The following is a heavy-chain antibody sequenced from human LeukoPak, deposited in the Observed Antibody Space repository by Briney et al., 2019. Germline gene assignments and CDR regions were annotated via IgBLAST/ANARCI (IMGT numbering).Heavy chain of an antibody. V-gene: IGHV3-23*01. J-gene: IGHJ5*01. CDR3: VKDPRDTYGTNWFVS. CDR2: ISGTGGAT. Sequence: GGSLRLSCVASGFSFGNYAMSWVRQAPGKGLQWVSQISGTGGATWYAGFARDRFTISRDNSKKTLYLQMSGLRVEDTAMYYCVKDPRDTYGTNWFVSWGEGTLLIVSS. CDR1: GFSFGNYA. D-gene: IGHD2-21*01.